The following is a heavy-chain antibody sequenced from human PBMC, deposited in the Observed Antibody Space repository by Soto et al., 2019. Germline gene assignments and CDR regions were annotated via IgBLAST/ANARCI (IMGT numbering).Heavy chain of an antibody. J-gene: IGHJ4*02. CDR2: ISGNGGTT. CDR1: GFPFSNYA. CDR3: AKGGSAYCTGGSCYHPFDY. Sequence: GGSLLLSCPSSGFPFSNYAMSLVRPAPGKGLQWVSAISGNGGTTYYADSVKGRFTLSRDNFKDTLYLQMNSLRTDDTAVYYCAKGGSAYCTGGSCYHPFDYWGQGTLVNVSS. V-gene: IGHV3-23*01. D-gene: IGHD2-15*01.